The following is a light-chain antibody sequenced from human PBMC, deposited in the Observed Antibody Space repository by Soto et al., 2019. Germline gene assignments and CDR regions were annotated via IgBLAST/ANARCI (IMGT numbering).Light chain of an antibody. Sequence: EIVLTQSRGTLSLSPGERATLSCRASQSVSSSYLAWYQHKPGQAPRPLIYGASSRATGIPDRLSGSGSGTDFTLTLSRLEPEDFAVYYCQQYGSSPQTFGQGTKLEIK. J-gene: IGKJ2*01. CDR3: QQYGSSPQT. CDR1: QSVSSSY. V-gene: IGKV3-20*01. CDR2: GAS.